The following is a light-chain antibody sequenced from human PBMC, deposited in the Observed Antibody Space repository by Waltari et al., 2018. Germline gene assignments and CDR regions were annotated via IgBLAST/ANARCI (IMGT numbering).Light chain of an antibody. CDR2: EVT. Sequence: QSALTQPASVSGSPGQSITISCTATSGDVGDYNHVSWFQQHPGKAPKLLISEVTERPSGLSNRLSGSKAGNTASLPISGLQTEDEADYYCSSFTTSGAYVFGAGTKVTVL. CDR3: SSFTTSGAYV. CDR1: SGDVGDYNH. J-gene: IGLJ1*01. V-gene: IGLV2-14*01.